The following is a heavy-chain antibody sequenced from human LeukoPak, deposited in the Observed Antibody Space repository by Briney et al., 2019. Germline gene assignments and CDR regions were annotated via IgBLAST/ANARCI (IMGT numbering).Heavy chain of an antibody. V-gene: IGHV4-61*02. Sequence: PSETLSLTCTVSGGSISSGSYYWRWIRQPAGKGLEWIGRIYTSGSTNYNPSLKSRVTISVDTSKNQFSLKLSSVTAADTAVYYCARGMTSNWFDPWGQGTLVTVSS. J-gene: IGHJ5*02. CDR2: IYTSGST. CDR3: ARGMTSNWFDP. CDR1: GGSISSGSYY. D-gene: IGHD2-21*02.